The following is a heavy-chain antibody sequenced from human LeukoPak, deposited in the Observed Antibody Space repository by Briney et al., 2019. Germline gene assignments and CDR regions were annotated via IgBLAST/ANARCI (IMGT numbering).Heavy chain of an antibody. CDR1: GFTFSSYA. Sequence: PGGSLRLSCAASGFTFSSYAMSWVRQAPGKGLEWVSAISGSGGSTYYADSVKCRFTISRDNSKNTLYLQMNSLRAEDTAVYYCAKVVGARVGGGYYYYGMDVWGQGTTVTVSS. CDR3: AKVVGARVGGGYYYYGMDV. D-gene: IGHD1-26*01. V-gene: IGHV3-23*01. CDR2: ISGSGGST. J-gene: IGHJ6*02.